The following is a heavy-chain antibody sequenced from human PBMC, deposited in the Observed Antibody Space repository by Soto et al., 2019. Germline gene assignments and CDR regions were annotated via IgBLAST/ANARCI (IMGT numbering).Heavy chain of an antibody. V-gene: IGHV3-23*01. CDR2: VCGREGST. CDR1: GFTFSPYA. J-gene: IGHJ4*02. CDR3: AKGLPEYMVFEY. Sequence: PGGSLRLSCEACGFTFSPYAFHWVRQTPGKGLEWLSAVCGREGSTYYADSVKGRFTISRDNSKNTLYLQMNSLRAEDTAVYYCAKGLPEYMVFEYWGQGTLVTVSS. D-gene: IGHD6-6*01.